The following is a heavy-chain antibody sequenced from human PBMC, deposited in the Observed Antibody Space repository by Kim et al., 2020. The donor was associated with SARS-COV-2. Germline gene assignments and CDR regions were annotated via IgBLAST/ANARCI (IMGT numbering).Heavy chain of an antibody. D-gene: IGHD2-21*02. J-gene: IGHJ1*01. CDR2: FIPILGFA. CDR3: ARDPLEDSGLPPDEYFQH. Sequence: SVKVSCKASGGTFNNYGIVWVRQAPGQGLDWIGRFIPILGFATYGQKVQGRVTITVDTSTSTAYLELSSLRSDDTAVYYCARDPLEDSGLPPDEYFQHWGQGTLVTVSS. CDR1: GGTFNNYG. V-gene: IGHV1-69*04.